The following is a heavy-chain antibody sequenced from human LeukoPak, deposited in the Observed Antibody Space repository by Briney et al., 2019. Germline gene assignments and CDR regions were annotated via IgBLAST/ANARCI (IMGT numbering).Heavy chain of an antibody. CDR1: GGTFSSYA. CDR2: IIPIFGTA. V-gene: IGHV1-69*06. Sequence: SVKVSCKASGGTFSSYAISWVRQAPGQGLEWMGGIIPIFGTANYAQKFQGRVTITADKSTSTAYMELSSLRSEDTAVYYCASLPMVRGVKPFDYWGQGTLVTVSS. D-gene: IGHD3-10*01. CDR3: ASLPMVRGVKPFDY. J-gene: IGHJ4*02.